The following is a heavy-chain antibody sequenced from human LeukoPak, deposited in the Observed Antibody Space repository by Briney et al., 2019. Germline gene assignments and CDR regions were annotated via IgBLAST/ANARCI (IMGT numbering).Heavy chain of an antibody. CDR3: VRGDYGDYTLFDY. CDR1: GFTVSSNY. V-gene: IGHV3-53*01. Sequence: GGSLRLSCAPSGFTVSSNYMSWVGQAPGKGLEWVSVIYSGGSTYYADSVKGRFTISRDNSKNTLYLQMNSLRAEDTAVYYCVRGDYGDYTLFDYWGQGTLVTVSS. CDR2: IYSGGST. J-gene: IGHJ4*02. D-gene: IGHD4-17*01.